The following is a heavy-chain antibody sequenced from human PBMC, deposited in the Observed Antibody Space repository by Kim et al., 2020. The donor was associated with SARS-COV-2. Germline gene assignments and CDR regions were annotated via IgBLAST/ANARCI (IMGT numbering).Heavy chain of an antibody. D-gene: IGHD4-17*01. CDR2: IYHSGST. V-gene: IGHV4-4*02. CDR1: GGSISSSNW. J-gene: IGHJ4*02. CDR3: ARVRIDGDYVDLNFDY. Sequence: SETLSRTCAVSGGSISSSNWWSWVRQPPGKGLEWIGEIYHSGSTNYNPSLKSRVTISVDKSKNQFSLKLSSVTAADTAVYYCARVRIDGDYVDLNFDYWGQGTLVTVSS.